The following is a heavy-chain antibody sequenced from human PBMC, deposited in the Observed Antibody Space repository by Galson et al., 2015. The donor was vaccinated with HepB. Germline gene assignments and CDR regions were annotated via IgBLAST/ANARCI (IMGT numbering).Heavy chain of an antibody. CDR3: AGGVSYDFWSGYYFDY. CDR1: GFTFSSYA. D-gene: IGHD3-3*01. J-gene: IGHJ4*02. V-gene: IGHV3-23*01. Sequence: SLRLSCAASGFTFSSYAMSWVRQAPGKGLEWVSAISGSGGSTYYADSVKGRFTISRDNSKNTLYLQMNSLRAEDTAVYYCAGGVSYDFWSGYYFDYWGQGTLVTVSS. CDR2: ISGSGGST.